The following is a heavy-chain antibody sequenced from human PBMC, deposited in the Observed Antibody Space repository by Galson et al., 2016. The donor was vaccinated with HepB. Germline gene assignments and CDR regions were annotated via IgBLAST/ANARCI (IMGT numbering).Heavy chain of an antibody. CDR1: GGTFNNYA. J-gene: IGHJ4*02. V-gene: IGHV1-69*13. CDR2: FIFLYGTP. D-gene: IGHD3-16*01. Sequence: SVKVSCKASGGTFNNYAVTWVRQAPGQGLEYMGQFIFLYGTPKYAPKFQGRVSITADDSSGTAYMEMSSLKSEDTDVYYCAWDISSSVGGYWGQGTLVTVSS. CDR3: AWDISSSVGGY.